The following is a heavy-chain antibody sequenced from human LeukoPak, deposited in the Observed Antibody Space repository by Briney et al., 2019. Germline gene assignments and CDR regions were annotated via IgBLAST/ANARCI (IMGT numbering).Heavy chain of an antibody. V-gene: IGHV4-38-2*02. CDR2: IYYSGST. Sequence: SETLSLTCTVSGYSISSGYYWGWIRQPPGKGLEWIGSIYYSGSTYYNPSLKSRVTISVDTSKNQFSLKLSSVTAADTAVYYCARGHGKGRVPDYWGQGTLVTVSS. D-gene: IGHD3-10*01. J-gene: IGHJ4*02. CDR3: ARGHGKGRVPDY. CDR1: GYSISSGYY.